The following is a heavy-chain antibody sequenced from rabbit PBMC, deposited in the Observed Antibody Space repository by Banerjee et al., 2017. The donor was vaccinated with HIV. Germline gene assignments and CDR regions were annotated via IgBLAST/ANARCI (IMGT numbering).Heavy chain of an antibody. J-gene: IGHJ4*01. CDR2: IGTGSSGST. V-gene: IGHV1S40*01. CDR1: GFSFSGSYY. D-gene: IGHD4-1*01. CDR3: ARGVGWGPYYFNL. Sequence: QSLEESGGDLVKPGASLTLTCTASGFSFSGSYYMCWVRQAPGKGLEWIACIGTGSSGSTYYASWAKGRFTISKTSSTTVTLQMTSLSAADTATYFCARGVGWGPYYFNLWGQGTLVTVS.